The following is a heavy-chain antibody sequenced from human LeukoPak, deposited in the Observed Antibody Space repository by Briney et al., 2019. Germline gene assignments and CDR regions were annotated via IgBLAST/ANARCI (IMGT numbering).Heavy chain of an antibody. CDR1: GYTFTSYG. D-gene: IGHD6-19*01. V-gene: IGHV1-2*02. J-gene: IGHJ6*04. Sequence: ASVKVSCKASGYTFTSYGISWVRQAPGQGLEWMGWINPNSGGTNYAQKFQGRVTMTRDTSISTAYMELSRLRSDDTAVYYCARGVGIAVAATPLDVWGKGTTVTVPS. CDR3: ARGVGIAVAATPLDV. CDR2: INPNSGGT.